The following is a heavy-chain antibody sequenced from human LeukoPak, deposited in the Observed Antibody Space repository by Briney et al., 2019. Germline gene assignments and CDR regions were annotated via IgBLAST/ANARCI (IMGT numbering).Heavy chain of an antibody. D-gene: IGHD4-17*01. CDR3: ARGYGDFDDAFDI. CDR1: GASISSSSYY. CDR2: IYYSGST. Sequence: SETLSLTCTVSGASISSSSYYWGWIRQPPGKGLEWIGSIYYSGSTYYNPSLKSRVTISVDTSKNQFSLKLSSVTAADTAVYYCARGYGDFDDAFDIWGQGTMVTVSS. J-gene: IGHJ3*02. V-gene: IGHV4-39*07.